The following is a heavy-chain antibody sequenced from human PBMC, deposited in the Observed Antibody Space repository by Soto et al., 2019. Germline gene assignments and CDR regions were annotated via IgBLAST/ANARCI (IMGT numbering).Heavy chain of an antibody. D-gene: IGHD2-2*01. J-gene: IGHJ4*01. Sequence: PGGSLRLSCAASGFTFSNYALNWVRQAPGKGLEWVSSISGTGNYIYYADSVKGRFTISRDDAKTSLYLQMNSLRAEDTAVYYCARGFCSSTSCQNYFDYWGHGTLVTVSS. V-gene: IGHV3-21*01. CDR3: ARGFCSSTSCQNYFDY. CDR1: GFTFSNYA. CDR2: ISGTGNYI.